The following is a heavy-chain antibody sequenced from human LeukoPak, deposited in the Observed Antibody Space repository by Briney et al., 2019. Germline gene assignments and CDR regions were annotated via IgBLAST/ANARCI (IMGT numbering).Heavy chain of an antibody. CDR3: AREGIAAAGKGAY. V-gene: IGHV4-34*01. Sequence: PSETLSLTCAVYGGSFSGYYWSWIRQPPGKGLEWIGEINHSGSTNYNPSLKSRVTVSVETSKNQFSLKLSSVTAADTAVYYCAREGIAAAGKGAYWGQGTLVTVSS. CDR1: GGSFSGYY. CDR2: INHSGST. J-gene: IGHJ4*02. D-gene: IGHD6-13*01.